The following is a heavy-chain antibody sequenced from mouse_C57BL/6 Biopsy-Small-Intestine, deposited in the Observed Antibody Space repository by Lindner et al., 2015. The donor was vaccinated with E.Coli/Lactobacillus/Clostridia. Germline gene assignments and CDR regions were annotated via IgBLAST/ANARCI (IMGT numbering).Heavy chain of an antibody. D-gene: IGHD1-1*01. V-gene: IGHV1-53*01. CDR3: ARRGDYYGNSYWYFDV. CDR2: INPSSGDA. J-gene: IGHJ1*03. Sequence: VQLQESGTELVKPGASVKLSCKASGYTFISYWMHWVKQRPGQGLDWIGNINPSSGDANYNEKFKSEATLTVDKSSSIAYMQLTSLTSEDSAVYYCARRGDYYGNSYWYFDVWGTGTTVTVSS. CDR1: GYTFISYW.